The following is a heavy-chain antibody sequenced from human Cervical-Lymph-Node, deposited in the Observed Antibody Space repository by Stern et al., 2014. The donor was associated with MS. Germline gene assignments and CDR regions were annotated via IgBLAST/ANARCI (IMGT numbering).Heavy chain of an antibody. CDR1: GGTFSSYA. Sequence: VQLVESGAEVKKPGSSVKVSCKASGGTFSSYAISWVRQAPGQGLEWMGGIIAIFGTANYAQKFQGRVTITADESTSTAYMELSSLRSEDTAVYYCAREPTTSHFYYYYGMDVWGQGTPVTVSS. CDR2: IIAIFGTA. V-gene: IGHV1-69*01. J-gene: IGHJ6*02. D-gene: IGHD5-12*01. CDR3: AREPTTSHFYYYYGMDV.